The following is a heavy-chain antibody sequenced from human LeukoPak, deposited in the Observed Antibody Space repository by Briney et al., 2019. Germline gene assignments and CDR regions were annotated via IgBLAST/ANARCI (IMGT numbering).Heavy chain of an antibody. D-gene: IGHD5-12*01. Sequence: GGSLRLSCAASGFAFNTYSMNWVHQAPGKGLEWVSFIFSSSTYIYYTDSVKGRFTISRDNARNSLYLQMDNLRAEDTGVYYCAREEYSGPSYYYYYYMDVWGKGTTVTVSS. CDR1: GFAFNTYS. CDR2: IFSSSTYI. V-gene: IGHV3-21*03. CDR3: AREEYSGPSYYYYYYMDV. J-gene: IGHJ6*03.